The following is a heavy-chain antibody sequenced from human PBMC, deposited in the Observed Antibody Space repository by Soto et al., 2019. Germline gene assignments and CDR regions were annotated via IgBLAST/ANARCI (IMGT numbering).Heavy chain of an antibody. Sequence: GGSLRLSCAASGFILSDYWMTWVRQAPGRGVEWVATIKHDGSQKYYADSVKGRFTISRDNVKNSLYLQMNSLRAEDTAVYYCVRRMYYSERSRYRWFDPWGQGTPVTVSS. CDR3: VRRMYYSERSRYRWFDP. CDR1: GFILSDYW. J-gene: IGHJ5*02. V-gene: IGHV3-7*05. CDR2: IKHDGSQK. D-gene: IGHD3-3*01.